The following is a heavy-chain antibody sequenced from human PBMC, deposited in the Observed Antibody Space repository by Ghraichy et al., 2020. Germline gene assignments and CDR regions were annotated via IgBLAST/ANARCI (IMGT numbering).Heavy chain of an antibody. V-gene: IGHV3-23*01. CDR2: ISGNSDTT. J-gene: IGHJ3*01. D-gene: IGHD1-14*01. CDR1: GFTFITYG. CDR3: ARDSFNYNAKNEDGFDV. Sequence: GGSLRRSCAASGFTFITYGMSWVRQAPGKGLEWVSAISGNSDTTHYAHSVKGRFTISRDSSKNILYMQMNSLRAEDTAVYYCARDSFNYNAKNEDGFDVWGQGTMVTVSS.